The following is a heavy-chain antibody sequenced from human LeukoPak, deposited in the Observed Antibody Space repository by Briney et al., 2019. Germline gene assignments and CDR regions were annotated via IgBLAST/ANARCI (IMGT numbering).Heavy chain of an antibody. J-gene: IGHJ4*02. D-gene: IGHD4-23*01. V-gene: IGHV3-74*01. Sequence: GGSLRLSCAASGFTFSSYWMHWVRQAPGKGLVWVPRINSDGSSTTYADSVKGRFTISRDNAKNTLYLQMNSLRAEDTAVYYCARPDYGGNFPYDYWGQGTLVTVSS. CDR1: GFTFSSYW. CDR2: INSDGSST. CDR3: ARPDYGGNFPYDY.